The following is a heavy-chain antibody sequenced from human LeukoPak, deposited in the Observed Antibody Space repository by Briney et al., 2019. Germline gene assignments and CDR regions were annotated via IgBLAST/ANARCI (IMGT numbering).Heavy chain of an antibody. Sequence: VGSLRLSCAASGFTFSTYTMYWVRQAPGKGLEWVAVISYDGSNKYYADSVKGRFTISRDNSKNTLYLQMNSLRAEDTAVYYCAKSSIGYDSSGYSYGKGYYYYYYMDVWGKGTTVTVSS. J-gene: IGHJ6*03. CDR3: AKSSIGYDSSGYSYGKGYYYYYYMDV. CDR2: ISYDGSNK. V-gene: IGHV3-30*18. D-gene: IGHD3-22*01. CDR1: GFTFSTYT.